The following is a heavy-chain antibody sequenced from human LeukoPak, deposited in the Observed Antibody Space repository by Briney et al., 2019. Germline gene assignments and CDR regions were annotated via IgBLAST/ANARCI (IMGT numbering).Heavy chain of an antibody. Sequence: GESLKISCKGSGYSFTSYWIGWVRQMPGKGLEWMGIIYPGDSDTRYSPSFQGQVTISADKSISTAYLQWSSLKASDTAMYYCASQAPEKYSSRVGAFDIWGQGTMVTVSS. CDR1: GYSFTSYW. V-gene: IGHV5-51*01. CDR2: IYPGDSDT. D-gene: IGHD6-13*01. J-gene: IGHJ3*02. CDR3: ASQAPEKYSSRVGAFDI.